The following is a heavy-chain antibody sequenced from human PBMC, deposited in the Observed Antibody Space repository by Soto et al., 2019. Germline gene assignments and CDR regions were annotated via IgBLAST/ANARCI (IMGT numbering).Heavy chain of an antibody. J-gene: IGHJ6*02. CDR1: GGSISRNC. CDR2: ICSSGTT. D-gene: IGHD1-1*01. V-gene: IGHV4-59*01. Sequence: QVPLQESGPGLVKPSETLSLTCTVSGGSISRNCWTWIRQPPGKGLEWIGYICSSGTTKYNPSLKSRVTISIYASKIQFSLSLTSVAVADTAVYYRARVGTSAYFYATDVWGQGTTVTVSS. CDR3: ARVGTSAYFYATDV.